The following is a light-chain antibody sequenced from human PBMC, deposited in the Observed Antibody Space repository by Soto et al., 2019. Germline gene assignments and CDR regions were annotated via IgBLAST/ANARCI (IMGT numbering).Light chain of an antibody. CDR1: QSISTY. Sequence: DIQMTQSPSSLSASVGVRVTITCRASQSISTYLNWYQQKSGNAPKLLIYDVSTLQTGVPSRFSGSGSGTDFTLTISSLQPEDFATYYCQQSYISPRTFGQGTKVDIK. J-gene: IGKJ1*01. V-gene: IGKV1-39*01. CDR2: DVS. CDR3: QQSYISPRT.